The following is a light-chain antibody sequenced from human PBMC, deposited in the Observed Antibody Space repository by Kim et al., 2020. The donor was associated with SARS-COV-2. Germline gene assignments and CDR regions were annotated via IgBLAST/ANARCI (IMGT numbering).Light chain of an antibody. V-gene: IGKV3-20*01. CDR2: QTS. CDR1: QTVYKGY. J-gene: IGKJ2*01. Sequence: IVLTQSPGTLSLSPGERATLSCRASQTVYKGYLAWYQQRPGQTPRLLLYQTSNRATGIPDRFSGSGSGTDFTLTINRLEPEDFAVYYCQQYGSLPPYTFGQGTKLEI. CDR3: QQYGSLPPYT.